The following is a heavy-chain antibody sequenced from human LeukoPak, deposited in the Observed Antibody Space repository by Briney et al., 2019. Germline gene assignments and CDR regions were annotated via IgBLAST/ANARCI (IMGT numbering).Heavy chain of an antibody. D-gene: IGHD3-3*01. J-gene: IGHJ4*02. CDR2: INPSGGST. CDR1: GYTFTSYY. V-gene: IGHV1-46*01. Sequence: ASVKVSCKASGYTFTSYYMHWVRQAPEQGLEWMGIINPSGGSTSYAQKFQGRVTMTRDTSTSTVYMELSSLRSEDTAVYYCARDRITIFGVVIPGSFDYWGQGTLVTVSP. CDR3: ARDRITIFGVVIPGSFDY.